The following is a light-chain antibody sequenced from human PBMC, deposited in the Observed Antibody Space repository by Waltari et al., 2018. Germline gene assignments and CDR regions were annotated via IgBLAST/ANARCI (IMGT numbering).Light chain of an antibody. V-gene: IGKV4-1*01. Sequence: DIVMTQSPQSLTVSRGERATINCKSSTCVLYSSNNKNFLGWYQQKPGQPPKFLIYWASIREAGAPDRFNGGVSGTDFTLSFNILQAEDVAIYDCQQYHSIPITFGPGTRLAL. CDR2: WAS. J-gene: IGKJ5*01. CDR3: QQYHSIPIT. CDR1: TCVLYSSNNKNF.